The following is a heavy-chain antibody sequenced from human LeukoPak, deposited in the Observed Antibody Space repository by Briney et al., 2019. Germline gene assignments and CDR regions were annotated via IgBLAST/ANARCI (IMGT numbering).Heavy chain of an antibody. D-gene: IGHD3-22*01. V-gene: IGHV4-34*01. CDR1: GGSFSGYY. CDR2: INHSGST. J-gene: IGHJ5*02. CDR3: ARTAVVVVVRTSWYDP. Sequence: SETLSLTCAVYGGSFSGYYWSWIRQPPGKGLEWIGEINHSGSTNYNPSLKSRVTISVDTFKNQFSLKLSSVTAADTAVYYCARTAVVVVVRTSWYDPWGQGTLVTVSS.